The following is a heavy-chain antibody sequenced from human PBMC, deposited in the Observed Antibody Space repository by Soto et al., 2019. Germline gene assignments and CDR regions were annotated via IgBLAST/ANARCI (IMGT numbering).Heavy chain of an antibody. CDR2: ISSSGSTI. J-gene: IGHJ4*02. D-gene: IGHD2-15*01. CDR3: ARAGCGSCFLDW. V-gene: IGHV3-11*04. CDR1: GFTFSDYY. Sequence: SLRLSFAASGFTFSDYYMSWIRQAPGKGLEWVSYISSSGSTIFYADSVEGRFTISRDNAKNSVYLQMNSLRAEDTAVYYCARAGCGSCFLDWWGQGTLVTVS.